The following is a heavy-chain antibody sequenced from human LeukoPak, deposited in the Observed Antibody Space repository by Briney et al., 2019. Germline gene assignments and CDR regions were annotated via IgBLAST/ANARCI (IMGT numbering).Heavy chain of an antibody. CDR3: AREPKRWLQLGYFDY. CDR2: IIPIFGTA. Sequence: GSSVKVSCKASGGTFSSYAISWVRQAPGQGLEWMGRIIPIFGTANYAQKFQGRVTITTDESTSTAYMELGSLRSEDTAVYYCAREPKRWLQLGYFDYWGQGTLVTVSS. D-gene: IGHD5-24*01. CDR1: GGTFSSYA. J-gene: IGHJ4*02. V-gene: IGHV1-69*05.